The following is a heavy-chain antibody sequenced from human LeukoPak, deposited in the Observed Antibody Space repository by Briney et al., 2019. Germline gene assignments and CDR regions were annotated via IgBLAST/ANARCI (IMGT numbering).Heavy chain of an antibody. D-gene: IGHD3-10*01. Sequence: GGSLRLSCAASGFSFSTYWMHGVRQAPGKGLVWVSRISSDGSSTSYADSVKGRFTTSRDNAKNTLCLQMNSLRVEDTAVYYCARGRAPSLGYYGMDVWGQGTTVTVSS. CDR1: GFSFSTYW. CDR2: ISSDGSST. V-gene: IGHV3-74*01. J-gene: IGHJ6*02. CDR3: ARGRAPSLGYYGMDV.